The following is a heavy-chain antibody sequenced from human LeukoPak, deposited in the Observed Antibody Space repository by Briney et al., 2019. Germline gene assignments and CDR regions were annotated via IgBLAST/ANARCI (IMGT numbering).Heavy chain of an antibody. D-gene: IGHD7-27*01. V-gene: IGHV4-59*01. J-gene: IGHJ4*02. CDR2: IYYSGFT. Sequence: SETLSLTCTVPGGSIDTYYWSWIRKPPGKGLEWIAYIYYSGFTNYNPSLKSRVTISVDTSKNQFSLKLSSVTAADTAIYYCARGRLTGDPHFDYWGQGTLVTVSS. CDR3: ARGRLTGDPHFDY. CDR1: GGSIDTYY.